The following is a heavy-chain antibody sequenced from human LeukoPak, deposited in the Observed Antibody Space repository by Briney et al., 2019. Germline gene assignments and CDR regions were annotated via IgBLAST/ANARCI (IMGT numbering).Heavy chain of an antibody. Sequence: GGSLRLSCAASGFTFSTYSMKWVRQAPGKGLEWVSYISSSSGTIYYADSVKGRFTISRDNAKNSLYLQMNGLRAEDTAVYYCAKDTDYYDSSGYYGYWGQGTLVTVSS. V-gene: IGHV3-48*01. CDR2: ISSSSGTI. D-gene: IGHD3-22*01. J-gene: IGHJ4*02. CDR3: AKDTDYYDSSGYYGY. CDR1: GFTFSTYS.